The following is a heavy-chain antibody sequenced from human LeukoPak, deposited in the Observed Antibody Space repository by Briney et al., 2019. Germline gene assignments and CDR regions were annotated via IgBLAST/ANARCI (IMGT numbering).Heavy chain of an antibody. CDR1: GFTFSSHA. CDR3: ARHWYYYDSSGTPQNDAFDI. J-gene: IGHJ3*02. CDR2: ISSSGSTK. Sequence: PGGSLRLSCAASGFTFSSHAMNWVRQAPGKGLEWVSYISSSGSTKYYADSVKGRFTISRDNAKTSLYLQMNSLRAEDTAVYYCARHWYYYDSSGTPQNDAFDIWGQGTMVTVSS. V-gene: IGHV3-48*03. D-gene: IGHD3-22*01.